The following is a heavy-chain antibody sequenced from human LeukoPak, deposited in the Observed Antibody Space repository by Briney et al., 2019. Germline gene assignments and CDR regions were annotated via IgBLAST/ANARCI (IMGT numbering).Heavy chain of an antibody. V-gene: IGHV4-39*07. J-gene: IGHJ3*02. CDR2: IYYSGST. D-gene: IGHD3-3*01. CDR3: VIYDSVTADAFDI. CDR1: GGSISSSSYY. Sequence: NPSETLSLTCTVSGGSISSSSYYWGWIRQPPGKELEWIGSIYYSGSTYYNPSLKSRVTISVDTSKNQFSLKLSSVSAADTAVYYCVIYDSVTADAFDIWGQGTMVTVSS.